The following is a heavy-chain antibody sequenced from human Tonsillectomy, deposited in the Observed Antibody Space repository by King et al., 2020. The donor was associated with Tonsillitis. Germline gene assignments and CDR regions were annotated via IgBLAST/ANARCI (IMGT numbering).Heavy chain of an antibody. J-gene: IGHJ4*02. D-gene: IGHD2-2*01. CDR3: ARSYCRGTSCYSPFDY. Sequence: VQLVESGGGLVQPGGSLRLSCAASGFTFSSYAMSWVRQAPGQGLEWVSAISGGDGSTYYTDSVKGRFTISRDNSKNTLYLQMSSLRVEDTAIYYCARSYCRGTSCYSPFDYWGQGTLVTVSS. CDR1: GFTFSSYA. V-gene: IGHV3-23*04. CDR2: ISGGDGST.